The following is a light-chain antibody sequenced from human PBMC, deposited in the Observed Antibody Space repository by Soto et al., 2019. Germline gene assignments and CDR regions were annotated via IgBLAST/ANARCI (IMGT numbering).Light chain of an antibody. J-gene: IGKJ3*01. V-gene: IGKV2-28*01. CDR1: QSLLHSNGYNY. CDR2: LGS. CDR3: MQALQTPRFT. Sequence: DIVMTQSPLSLPVTPGEPASISCRSSQSLLHSNGYNYLDWYLQKPGQSPQILIYLGSNRASGVPERFSGSGSGTDFTLKISRVQAEDVGVYYCMQALQTPRFTFGPGTKVDIK.